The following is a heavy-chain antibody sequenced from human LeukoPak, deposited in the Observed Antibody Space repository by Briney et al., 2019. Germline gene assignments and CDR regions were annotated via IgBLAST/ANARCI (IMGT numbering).Heavy chain of an antibody. J-gene: IGHJ4*02. CDR3: ARDRGSGLFDY. CDR2: ISSSSYI. V-gene: IGHV3-21*01. Sequence: PGGSLRLSCAASGFTFSSYSMNWVRQAPGEVLEWVSSISSSSYIYYADSVKGRFTISRDNAKNSLYLQMNSLRAEDTAVYYCARDRGSGLFDYWGQGTLVTVSS. D-gene: IGHD6-19*01. CDR1: GFTFSSYS.